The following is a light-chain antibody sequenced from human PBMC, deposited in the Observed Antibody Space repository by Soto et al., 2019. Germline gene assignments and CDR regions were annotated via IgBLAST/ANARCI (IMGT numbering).Light chain of an antibody. Sequence: EIVLTQSPGTLSLSPGERATLSCRASQSVSSSYLAWYQQKPGQAPMLLIYGASSRATGIPDRFSGSGSGTDFTLTIIRLEHEDVAVYYCQQYGSSPTFGQGTKVEIK. V-gene: IGKV3-20*01. J-gene: IGKJ1*01. CDR2: GAS. CDR1: QSVSSSY. CDR3: QQYGSSPT.